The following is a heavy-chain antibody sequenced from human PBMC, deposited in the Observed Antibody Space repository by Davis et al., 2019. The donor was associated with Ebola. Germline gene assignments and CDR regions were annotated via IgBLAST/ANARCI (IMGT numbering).Heavy chain of an antibody. CDR3: ARAGEKRNGMDV. CDR2: IKQDGSEK. V-gene: IGHV3-7*01. J-gene: IGHJ6*02. Sequence: GESLKISCAASGFTFSSYWMSWVRQAPGKGLEWVANIKQDGSEKYYVDSVKGRFTISRDNAKNTLYLQMSSLRAEDTAVYYCARAGEKRNGMDVWGQGTTVTVSS. D-gene: IGHD3-16*01. CDR1: GFTFSSYW.